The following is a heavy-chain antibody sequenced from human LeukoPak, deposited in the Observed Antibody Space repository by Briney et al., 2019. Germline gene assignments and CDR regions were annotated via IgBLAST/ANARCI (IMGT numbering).Heavy chain of an antibody. CDR2: IYTSGST. Sequence: SETLSLTCTVSGGSISGYYWSWIRQPAGKGLEWIGRIYTSGSTNYNPSLKSRVTMSVDTSKNQFSLKLSSVTAADTAVYYCARDYYDSSAYGMDVWGQGTTVTVSS. D-gene: IGHD3-22*01. V-gene: IGHV4-4*07. CDR1: GGSISGYY. J-gene: IGHJ6*02. CDR3: ARDYYDSSAYGMDV.